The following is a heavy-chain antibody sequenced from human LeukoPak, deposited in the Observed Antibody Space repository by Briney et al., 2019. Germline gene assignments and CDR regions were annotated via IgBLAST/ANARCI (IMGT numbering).Heavy chain of an antibody. D-gene: IGHD3-9*01. Sequence: GASVKVSCNASGFTFTSSAVHWVRQARGQRLEWIEWIVLGIGNTNYAQKFQERVTITRDMSTSTAYMELSSLRSEDTAVYFCKQKTAYEILTGYYSNMLSYGMDVWGQGTTVTVSS. CDR3: KQKTAYEILTGYYSNMLSYGMDV. J-gene: IGHJ6*02. CDR2: IVLGIGNT. CDR1: GFTFTSSA. V-gene: IGHV1-58*01.